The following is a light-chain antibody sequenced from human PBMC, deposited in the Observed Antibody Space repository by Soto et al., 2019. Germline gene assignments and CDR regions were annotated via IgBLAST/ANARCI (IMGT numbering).Light chain of an antibody. CDR3: RSYTISNPYV. J-gene: IGLJ1*01. CDR1: SSDVGRYNY. CDR2: EVN. V-gene: IGLV2-14*01. Sequence: QSVLTQPASVSGSPGQSITIPCTGTSSDVGRYNYVSCYQHHPGKAPKLMIYEVNNRPPGVSNRFSCTKSGHTASLTLSGLQAADEADYYCRSYTISNPYVFRTGTKVTVL.